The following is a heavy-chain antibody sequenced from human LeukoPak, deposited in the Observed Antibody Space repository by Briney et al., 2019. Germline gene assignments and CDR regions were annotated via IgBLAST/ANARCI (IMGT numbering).Heavy chain of an antibody. Sequence: GGSLRLSCAASGFTFSSYAMHWVRQAPGKGLEWVAVISYDGSNKYYADSAKGRFTISRDNSKNTLYLQMNSLRAEDTAVYYCARDRVTMVRGVPYYYYYGMDVWGEGTTVTVSS. J-gene: IGHJ6*04. V-gene: IGHV3-30-3*01. CDR2: ISYDGSNK. CDR3: ARDRVTMVRGVPYYYYYGMDV. D-gene: IGHD3-10*01. CDR1: GFTFSSYA.